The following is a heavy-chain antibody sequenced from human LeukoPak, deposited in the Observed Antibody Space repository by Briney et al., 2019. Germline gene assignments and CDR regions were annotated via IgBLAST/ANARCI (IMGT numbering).Heavy chain of an antibody. CDR3: ARQRIYDSSGYYYVDHAGWIDY. CDR2: ISSSSSYI. Sequence: GGSLRLSCAASGFTFSSYSMNWVRQAPGKGLEWVSSISSSSSYIYYADSVKDRFTISRDNAKNSLYLQMNSLRAEDTAVYYCARQRIYDSSGYYYVDHAGWIDYWGQGTLVTVSS. CDR1: GFTFSSYS. J-gene: IGHJ4*02. D-gene: IGHD3-22*01. V-gene: IGHV3-21*01.